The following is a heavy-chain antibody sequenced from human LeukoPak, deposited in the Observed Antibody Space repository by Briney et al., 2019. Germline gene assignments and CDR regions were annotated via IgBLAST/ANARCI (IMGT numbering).Heavy chain of an antibody. V-gene: IGHV3-53*01. CDR2: IYSGGST. J-gene: IGHJ4*02. D-gene: IGHD5-18*01. Sequence: SGGSLRLSCAASGFTVSSKYMSWVRQAPGKGLEWVSVIYSGGSTYYADSVKGRFTISRDNSKNTLYLQMNSLRAEDTAVYYCATGSLKRGYSYGPHFDYWGQGTLVTVSS. CDR3: ATGSLKRGYSYGPHFDY. CDR1: GFTVSSKY.